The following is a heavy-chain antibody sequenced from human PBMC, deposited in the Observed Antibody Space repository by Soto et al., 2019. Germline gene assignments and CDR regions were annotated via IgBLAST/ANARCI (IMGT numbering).Heavy chain of an antibody. J-gene: IGHJ5*02. Sequence: QLQLQESGPGLVKPSQTLSLTCTGSGGSISRGDYFLSWIRQPPGKGLEWLGYIYYRGRTYYTPYRMRRVTISAETSQTHFHLTLSSVTAADTSVYYCARGRPVVLDPCGQGTLVNVSA. V-gene: IGHV4-30-4*08. CDR2: IYYRGRT. D-gene: IGHD2-21*01. CDR3: ARGRPVVLDP. CDR1: GGSISRGDYF.